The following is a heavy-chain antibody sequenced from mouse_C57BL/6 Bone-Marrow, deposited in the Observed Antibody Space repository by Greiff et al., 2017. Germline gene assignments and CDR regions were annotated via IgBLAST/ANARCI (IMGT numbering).Heavy chain of an antibody. CDR1: GYTFTSYW. J-gene: IGHJ2*01. Sequence: EVQLQQSGTVLARPGASVKMSCKTSGYTFTSYWMHWVKQRPGQGLEWIGAIYPGNSDTSYNQKFKGKAKLTAVTSASTAYMELSSLTKEDSAVYYCTRRFITTPMDYWGQGTTLTVSS. CDR2: IYPGNSDT. V-gene: IGHV1-5*01. D-gene: IGHD1-1*01. CDR3: TRRFITTPMDY.